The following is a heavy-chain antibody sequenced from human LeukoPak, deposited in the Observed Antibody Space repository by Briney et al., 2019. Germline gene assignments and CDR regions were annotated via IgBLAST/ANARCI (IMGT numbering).Heavy chain of an antibody. J-gene: IGHJ6*03. CDR1: GFTFSSYS. CDR2: ISSSSSYI. Sequence: GGSLRLSCAASGFTFSSYSMNWVRQAPGKGLEWVSSISSSSSYIYYADSVKGRFTISRDNAKNSLYLQMNSLRAEDTAVYYCARDGSSGWYRGYYYYMDVWGKGTTVTASS. D-gene: IGHD6-19*01. V-gene: IGHV3-21*01. CDR3: ARDGSSGWYRGYYYYMDV.